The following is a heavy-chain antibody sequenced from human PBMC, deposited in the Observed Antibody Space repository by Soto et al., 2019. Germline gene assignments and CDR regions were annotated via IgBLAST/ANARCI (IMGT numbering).Heavy chain of an antibody. D-gene: IGHD5-12*01. CDR3: AKDRSGYDIDYYYYGMDV. V-gene: IGHV3-30*18. CDR1: GFTFSSYG. Sequence: GGSLRLSCAASGFTFSSYGMHWVRQAPGKGLEWVAVISYDGSNKYYADSVKGRFTISRDNSKNTLYLQMNSLRAEDTAVYYCAKDRSGYDIDYYYYGMDVWGQGTTVTVSS. CDR2: ISYDGSNK. J-gene: IGHJ6*02.